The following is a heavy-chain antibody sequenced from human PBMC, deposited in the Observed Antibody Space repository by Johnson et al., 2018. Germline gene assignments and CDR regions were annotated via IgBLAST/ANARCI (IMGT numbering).Heavy chain of an antibody. D-gene: IGHD7-27*01. CDR1: GGTFSSYT. J-gene: IGHJ3*02. Sequence: QVQLVQSGAEVKKPGSSVKVSCKASGGTFSSYTISWVRQAPGQGLEWMGKIIPILDIANYAQKFQGRVTITADKSTSTAYMELSSLRAEDTAVYYCARGELGDAFDIWGQGTMVTVSS. V-gene: IGHV1-69*09. CDR3: ARGELGDAFDI. CDR2: IIPILDIA.